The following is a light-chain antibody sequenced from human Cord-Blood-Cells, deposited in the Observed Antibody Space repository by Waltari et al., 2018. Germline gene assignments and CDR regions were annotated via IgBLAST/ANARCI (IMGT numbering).Light chain of an antibody. V-gene: IGLV2-11*01. Sequence: QSSLTQPLSVSGSPGHSVTLSCTGTSSYVGGYKYVSWSQQHPGKAPKLMIYDVSKRPSGVPDRFSGSKSGNTASLTISGLQAEEEADYYCCSYAGSYTWVFGGGTKLTVL. CDR1: SSYVGGYKY. CDR2: DVS. CDR3: CSYAGSYTWV. J-gene: IGLJ3*02.